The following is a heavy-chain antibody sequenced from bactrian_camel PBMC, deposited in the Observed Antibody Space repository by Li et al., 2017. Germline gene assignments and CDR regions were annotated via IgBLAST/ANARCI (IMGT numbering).Heavy chain of an antibody. D-gene: IGHD2*01. Sequence: VQLVESGGGVVQPGGSLRLSCAASGFTFSTYAMSWVRQAPGKGLEWVSLITSSGGTPLYADSVKGRFTISKDKANNTLYLQMNDLQVNDSGVYQCAAVRGYYADHVREHGYMDHWGKGTQVTVS. CDR2: ITSSGGTP. J-gene: IGHJ7*01. CDR1: GFTFSTYA. V-gene: IGHV3S31*01.